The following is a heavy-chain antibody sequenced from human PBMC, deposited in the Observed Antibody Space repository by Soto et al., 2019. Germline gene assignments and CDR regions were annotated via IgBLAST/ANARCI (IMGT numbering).Heavy chain of an antibody. CDR2: IESDGDA. V-gene: IGHV3-13*01. Sequence: GGSLRLSCTASGFTFSSHDMHWVRQVTGKGLEWVSGIESDGDAKYLASVKGRFSISRENAKNSLHLQMNSLRAEDTAVYYCARGGIEGVTWNWFDTWGQGTLVTVSS. CDR3: ARGGIEGVTWNWFDT. D-gene: IGHD3-16*01. J-gene: IGHJ5*02. CDR1: GFTFSSHD.